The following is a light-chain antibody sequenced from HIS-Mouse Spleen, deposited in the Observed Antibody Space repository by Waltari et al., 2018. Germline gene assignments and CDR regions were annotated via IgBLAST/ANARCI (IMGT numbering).Light chain of an antibody. CDR3: SSYTSSSTPL. CDR2: EVS. V-gene: IGLV2-14*01. Sequence: QSALTQPASVSGSPGQSITIPCTGTSSDVGGYNYVSWYQQHPGKAPKLMIYEVSNRPSGVANRFSGSKSGNTASLTISGLQAEDEADYYCSSYTSSSTPLFGGGTKLTVL. J-gene: IGLJ3*02. CDR1: SSDVGGYNY.